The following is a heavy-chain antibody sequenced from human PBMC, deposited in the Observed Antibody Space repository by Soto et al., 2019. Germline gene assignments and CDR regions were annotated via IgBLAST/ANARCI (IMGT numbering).Heavy chain of an antibody. CDR3: AADATAWKHLTPYDS. Sequence: SLKVSCKASGYGSFTRVAGQCVRQTRGQGLEWLGLIAIGSSHTDYAPTFQGRVAITRDSSTRTVYMELSRLSSEDTAVYFCAADATAWKHLTPYDSWGQGTLVTVSS. D-gene: IGHD1-1*01. V-gene: IGHV1-58*01. J-gene: IGHJ4*02. CDR1: GYGSFTRVA. CDR2: IAIGSSHT.